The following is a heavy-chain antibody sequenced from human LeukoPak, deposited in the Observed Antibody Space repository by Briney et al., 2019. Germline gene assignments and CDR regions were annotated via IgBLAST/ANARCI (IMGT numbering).Heavy chain of an antibody. D-gene: IGHD4-17*01. Sequence: SETLSLTCAVYGESFSGYYWSWIRQPPGKGLEWIGEINHSGSTNYNPSLKSRVTISVDTSKNQFSLKLSSVTAADTAVYYCARCGANDYGDYRNWCDPWGQGTLVTVSS. CDR3: ARCGANDYGDYRNWCDP. CDR2: INHSGST. J-gene: IGHJ5*02. CDR1: GESFSGYY. V-gene: IGHV4-34*01.